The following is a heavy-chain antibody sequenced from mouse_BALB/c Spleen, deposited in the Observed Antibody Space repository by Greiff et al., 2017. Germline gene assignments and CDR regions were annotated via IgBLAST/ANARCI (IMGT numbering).Heavy chain of an antibody. CDR1: GYTFTDYN. J-gene: IGHJ4*01. D-gene: IGHD1-1*01. CDR2: INPNNGGT. Sequence: VQLKQSGPELVKPGASVKIPCKASGYTFTDYNMDWVKQSHGKSLEWIGDINPNNGGTIYNQKFKGKATLTVDKSSSTAYMELRSLTSEDTAVYYCARTYGSSYDYAMDYWGQGTSVTVSS. CDR3: ARTYGSSYDYAMDY. V-gene: IGHV1-18*01.